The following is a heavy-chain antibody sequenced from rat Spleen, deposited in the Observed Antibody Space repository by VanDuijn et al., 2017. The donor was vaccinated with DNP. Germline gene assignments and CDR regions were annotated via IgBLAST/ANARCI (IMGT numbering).Heavy chain of an antibody. CDR1: GFTFSNYY. D-gene: IGHD1-2*01. Sequence: EVQLVESGGDLVQPGRSLKLSCAASGFTFSNYYMAWVRQAPTKGLEWVATISPSGGGTYYRDSVKGRFTISRDTAKSTLYLQMDSLRSEDTATYYCSRHGYSSYRFAYWGQGTLVTVSS. J-gene: IGHJ3*01. CDR2: ISPSGGGT. V-gene: IGHV5-25*01. CDR3: SRHGYSSYRFAY.